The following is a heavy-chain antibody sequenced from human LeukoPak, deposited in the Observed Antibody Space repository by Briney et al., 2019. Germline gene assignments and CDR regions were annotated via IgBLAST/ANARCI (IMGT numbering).Heavy chain of an antibody. D-gene: IGHD3-3*01. Sequence: SETLSLTCTVSGGSVSSYYWSWIRQPPGKGLEWIGYIYYSGSTNYNPSLKSRVTISVDTSKNQFSLKLSSVTAADTAVYYCAGQKYDFWSGYYQDWFDPWGQGTLVTVSS. J-gene: IGHJ5*02. V-gene: IGHV4-59*02. CDR2: IYYSGST. CDR3: AGQKYDFWSGYYQDWFDP. CDR1: GGSVSSYY.